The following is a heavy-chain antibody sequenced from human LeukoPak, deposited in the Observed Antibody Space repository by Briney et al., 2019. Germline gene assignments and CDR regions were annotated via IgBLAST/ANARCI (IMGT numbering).Heavy chain of an antibody. V-gene: IGHV3-74*01. CDR1: GFTFSNYW. CDR3: ARVPYVFDL. Sequence: GGSLRLSCAASGFTFSNYWMHWVRQAPGKGLVWVSRINRDGSSADYLDSVKGRFTISRDNARNTLYLQMNSLRAEDTAVYYCARVPYVFDLWGQGTMVTVSS. CDR2: INRDGSSA. J-gene: IGHJ3*01.